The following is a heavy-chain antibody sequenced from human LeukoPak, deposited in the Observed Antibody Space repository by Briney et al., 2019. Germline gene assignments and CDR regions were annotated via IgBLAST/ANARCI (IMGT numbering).Heavy chain of an antibody. CDR3: ASGGYCSSTSCPLPLNY. D-gene: IGHD2-2*01. CDR1: GYIFTSYD. CDR2: MNPNSGNT. Sequence: ASVKVSCKASGYIFTSYDINWVRQATGQGLEWMGWMNPNSGNTGYAQKFQGRVTITRNTSISTAYMELSSLRSEDTAVYYCASGGYCSSTSCPLPLNYWGQGTLVTVSS. V-gene: IGHV1-8*03. J-gene: IGHJ4*02.